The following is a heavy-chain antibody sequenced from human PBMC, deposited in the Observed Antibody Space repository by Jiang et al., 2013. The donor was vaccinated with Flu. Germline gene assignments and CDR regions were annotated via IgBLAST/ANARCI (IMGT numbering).Heavy chain of an antibody. CDR1: GASVSSGTYY. D-gene: IGHD6-19*01. J-gene: IGHJ4*02. V-gene: IGHV4-61*01. CDR3: ARERDISSSGWILYFDY. CDR2: IYYSGST. Sequence: PGLVKPSETLSLTCTVSGASVSSGTYYWSWIRQPPGKGLEWIGSIYYSGSTNYNPSLKSRLTISLDTSKNQFSLKLSSVTAADTAVYYCARERDISSSGWILYFDYWGQGTLVTVSS.